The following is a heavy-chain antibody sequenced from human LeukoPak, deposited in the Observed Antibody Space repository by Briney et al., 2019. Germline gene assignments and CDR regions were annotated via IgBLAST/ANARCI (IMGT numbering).Heavy chain of an antibody. D-gene: IGHD1-14*01. V-gene: IGHV3-21*01. J-gene: IGHJ6*03. CDR2: ISSSSSYI. CDR3: ARSPPDIGYYYYYMDV. Sequence: PGGSLRLSCAASGFTFSSYSMNWVRQAPGKGLEWVSSISSSSSYIYYADSVKGRFTISRDNAKNSLYLQMNSLRAEDTAVYYCARSPPDIGYYYYYMDVWGKGTTVTVSS. CDR1: GFTFSSYS.